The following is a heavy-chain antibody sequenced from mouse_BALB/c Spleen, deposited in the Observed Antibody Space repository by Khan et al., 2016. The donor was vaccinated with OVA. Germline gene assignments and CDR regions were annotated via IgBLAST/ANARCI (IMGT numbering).Heavy chain of an antibody. V-gene: IGHV1-7*01. CDR2: INPSTVYT. CDR1: GYTFINYW. Sequence: QVQLQQSGAELAKPGASVKMSCKASGYTFINYWILWVKQRPGQGLEWIGYINPSTVYTEYNQNFKDKATLTADKSSSTAYMQLSSLTSEDSAVDDCAGRGLRWDCDYWGQGTTLTVSS. J-gene: IGHJ2*01. D-gene: IGHD1-1*01. CDR3: AGRGLRWDCDY.